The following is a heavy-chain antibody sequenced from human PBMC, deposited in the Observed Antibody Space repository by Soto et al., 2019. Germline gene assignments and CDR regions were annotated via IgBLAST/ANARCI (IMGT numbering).Heavy chain of an antibody. V-gene: IGHV1-46*01. CDR3: ARDRYLTYYYDSSGYYHFDY. Sequence: ASVKVSCKASGYTFTSYYMHWVRQAPGQGLEWMGIINPSGGSTSYAQKFQGRVTMTRDTSTSTVYMELSSLRSEDTAVYYCARDRYLTYYYDSSGYYHFDYWGQGTLVTVSS. D-gene: IGHD3-22*01. CDR1: GYTFTSYY. CDR2: INPSGGST. J-gene: IGHJ4*02.